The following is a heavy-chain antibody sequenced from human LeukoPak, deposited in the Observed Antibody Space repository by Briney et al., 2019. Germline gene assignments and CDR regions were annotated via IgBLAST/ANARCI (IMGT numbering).Heavy chain of an antibody. V-gene: IGHV4-4*07. Sequence: PSETLSLTCTVSGGSISSYYWSWIRQPAGKGLEWLGRIYITGSTKYNPSLESRVTMSVDTSKNQFSLRLSSVTAADTAVYYCARVLYYDFWSPDVWGEGTTVTVSS. D-gene: IGHD3-3*01. CDR1: GGSISSYY. J-gene: IGHJ6*04. CDR2: IYITGST. CDR3: ARVLYYDFWSPDV.